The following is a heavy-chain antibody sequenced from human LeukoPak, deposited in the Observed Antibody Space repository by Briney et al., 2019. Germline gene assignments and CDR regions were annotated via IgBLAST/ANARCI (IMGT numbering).Heavy chain of an antibody. CDR2: VKNKADGGTT. J-gene: IGHJ4*02. CDR3: ARDLGGLWFGDDYFDY. V-gene: IGHV3-15*01. CDR1: GFTFRNAW. Sequence: GRSLRLSCAASGFTFRNAWMSWVRQAPGEGLKWVGRVKNKADGGTTDYAAPEKGRSTISRDNTKNSLYLQMTSLRAEDTAVYYCARDLGGLWFGDDYFDYWGQGTLVTVSS. D-gene: IGHD3-10*01.